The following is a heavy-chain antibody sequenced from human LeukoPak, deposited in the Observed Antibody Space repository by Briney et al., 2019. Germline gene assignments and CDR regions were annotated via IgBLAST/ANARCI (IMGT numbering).Heavy chain of an antibody. CDR3: AXXIXXAXXXXY. CDR1: XFTFSSYG. CDR2: ISYDGSNK. Sequence: CTXSXFTFSSYGMHWVRQAPGKGLEWVAVISYDGSNKYYADSVKGRFTISRDNSKNKLYLQMKSLRAEDTAVYYCAXXIXXAXXXXYWGQGXLXTVSS. V-gene: IGHV3-30*03. D-gene: IGHD6-13*01. J-gene: IGHJ4*02.